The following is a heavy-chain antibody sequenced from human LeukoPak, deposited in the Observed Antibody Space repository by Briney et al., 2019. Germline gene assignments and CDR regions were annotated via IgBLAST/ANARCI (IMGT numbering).Heavy chain of an antibody. V-gene: IGHV4-34*01. Sequence: PSETLSLTCAVYGGSFSGYYWSWIRQPPGTGLEWIGEINHSGSTNYNPSLKSRVTISVDTSKNQFSLKLSSVTAADTAVYYCARRSSWTNYEYFQHWGQGTLVTVSS. D-gene: IGHD6-13*01. CDR3: ARRSSWTNYEYFQH. CDR1: GGSFSGYY. J-gene: IGHJ1*01. CDR2: INHSGST.